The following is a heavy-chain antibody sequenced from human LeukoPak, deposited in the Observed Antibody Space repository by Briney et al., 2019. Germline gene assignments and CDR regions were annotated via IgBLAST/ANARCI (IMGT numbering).Heavy chain of an antibody. J-gene: IGHJ5*02. CDR3: ARQWYCSSTNCYMGDNWFDP. D-gene: IGHD2-2*02. V-gene: IGHV5-51*01. CDR1: GYSFTSYW. Sequence: GESLKISCKGSGYSFTSYWIGWVRQMPGKGLEWMGIIYPGDSDTRYSPSFQGQVTISADKSISTAYLQWSSLKASDTAMYYCARQWYCSSTNCYMGDNWFDPWGQGTLVTVSS. CDR2: IYPGDSDT.